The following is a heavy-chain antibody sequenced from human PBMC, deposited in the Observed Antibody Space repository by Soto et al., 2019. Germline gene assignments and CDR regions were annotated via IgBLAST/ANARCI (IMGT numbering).Heavy chain of an antibody. CDR2: INHRGSS. J-gene: IGHJ6*02. CDR1: GGSLSGYY. Sequence: LSLTCAVNGGSLSGYYWSWIRQSPGKGLEWIGEINHRGSSDYNPSLKSRVTLSIDASMNHVTLELTSVTAADTAVYYYHGMDVWGQGTTVTVSS. CDR3: HGMDV. V-gene: IGHV4-34*01.